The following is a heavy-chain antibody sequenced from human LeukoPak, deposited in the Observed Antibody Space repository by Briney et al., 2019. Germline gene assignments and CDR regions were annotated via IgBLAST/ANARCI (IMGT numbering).Heavy chain of an antibody. Sequence: SETLSLTCAVSGDSITSSYWWAWIRPPPGKGLEWVGEIYHSGSTNYNPSLGSRVTISLDTSKNRFSLFLNSVTAADTAVYFCARVGTAALNILDYWGQGTLVTVSS. CDR3: ARVGTAALNILDY. V-gene: IGHV4-4*02. CDR1: GDSITSSYW. D-gene: IGHD1/OR15-1a*01. CDR2: IYHSGST. J-gene: IGHJ4*02.